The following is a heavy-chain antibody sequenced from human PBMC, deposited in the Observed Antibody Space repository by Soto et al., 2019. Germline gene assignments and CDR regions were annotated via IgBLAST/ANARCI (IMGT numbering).Heavy chain of an antibody. Sequence: GGSLRLSCAASGFTFSSYGMHWVRQAPGKGLEWVTGILYDGSDKYYADSVKGRFTISRENSKNTLYLQMNSLRTEDSAVYYCAKAGGGFGDFVHHWGQGTPVTVSS. D-gene: IGHD3-10*01. V-gene: IGHV3-30*18. CDR1: GFTFSSYG. CDR2: ILYDGSDK. CDR3: AKAGGGFGDFVHH. J-gene: IGHJ4*02.